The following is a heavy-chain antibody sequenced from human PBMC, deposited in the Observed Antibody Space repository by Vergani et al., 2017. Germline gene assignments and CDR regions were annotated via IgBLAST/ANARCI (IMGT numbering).Heavy chain of an antibody. CDR2: ISYDGSNK. V-gene: IGHV3-30*18. CDR3: AKDRTDYDILTGYYPKYYFDY. CDR1: GFTFSSYG. D-gene: IGHD3-9*01. Sequence: VQLVESGGGVVQPGRSLRLSCAASGFTFSSYGMHWVRQAPGKGLEWVAVISYDGSNKYYADSVKGRFTISRDNSKKTLYLQMNSLRAEDTAVYYCAKDRTDYDILTGYYPKYYFDYWGQGTLVTVSS. J-gene: IGHJ4*02.